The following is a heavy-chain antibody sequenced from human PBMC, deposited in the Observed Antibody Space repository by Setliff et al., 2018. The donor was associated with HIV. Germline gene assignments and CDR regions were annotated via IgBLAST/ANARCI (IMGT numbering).Heavy chain of an antibody. Sequence: GGSLRLSCAASGLTFSNYWMHWVRQAPGKGLEWVSRIDSDGSDTNYADSVRGRFTISRDNAKNTLYLQMNSLRAEDTAVYYCAKSPNRYSPLDWFDPWGQGTLVTVSS. D-gene: IGHD5-18*01. CDR2: IDSDGSDT. J-gene: IGHJ5*02. CDR1: GLTFSNYW. V-gene: IGHV3-74*01. CDR3: AKSPNRYSPLDWFDP.